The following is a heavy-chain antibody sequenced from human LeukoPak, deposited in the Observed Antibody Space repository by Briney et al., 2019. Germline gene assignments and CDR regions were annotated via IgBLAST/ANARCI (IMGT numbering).Heavy chain of an antibody. CDR3: ASRAAAGARNAFDI. J-gene: IGHJ3*02. Sequence: PSETLSLTCTVSGGSISSSSYYWGWIRQPPGKGLEWIGTIYYSGSTYYNPSLKSRVTISVDTSKNQFSLKLSSVTAADTAVYYCASRAAAGARNAFDIWGQGTMVTVSS. D-gene: IGHD6-13*01. V-gene: IGHV4-39*07. CDR1: GGSISSSSYY. CDR2: IYYSGST.